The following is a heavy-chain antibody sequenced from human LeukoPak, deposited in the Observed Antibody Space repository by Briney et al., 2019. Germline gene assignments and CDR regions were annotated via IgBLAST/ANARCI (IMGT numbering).Heavy chain of an antibody. CDR3: ATHAGIVPAAIYNWFDP. V-gene: IGHV4-39*01. Sequence: SETLSLTCAVYGGSFSGYYWGWIRQPPGKGLEWIGSIYYSGSTYYNPSLKSRVTISVDTSKNQFSLKLSSVTAADTAVYYCATHAGIVPAAIYNWFDPWGQGTLVTVSS. D-gene: IGHD2-2*01. CDR1: GGSFSGYY. CDR2: IYYSGST. J-gene: IGHJ5*02.